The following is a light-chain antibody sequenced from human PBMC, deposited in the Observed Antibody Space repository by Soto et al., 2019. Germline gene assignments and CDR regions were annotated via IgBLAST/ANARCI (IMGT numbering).Light chain of an antibody. CDR3: QSYDSSLSGSV. V-gene: IGLV1-40*01. CDR1: SSNIGAIYD. Sequence: QSVLTQPPSVSGAPGQRVTISCTGSSSNIGAIYDVYWYQQLPGKAPKLLIYGNSNRPSGVTDRFSGSKSGTSASLAITGLQAEDEADYYCQSYDSSLSGSVFGGGTKLTVL. J-gene: IGLJ2*01. CDR2: GNS.